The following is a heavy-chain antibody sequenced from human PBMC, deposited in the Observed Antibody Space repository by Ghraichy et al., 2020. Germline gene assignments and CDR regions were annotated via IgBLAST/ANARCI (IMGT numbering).Heavy chain of an antibody. CDR2: IYYSGST. J-gene: IGHJ6*02. Sequence: SETLSLTCTVSGGSISSSSYYWGWICQPPGKGLEWIGSIYYSGSTYYNPSLKSRVTISVDTSKNQFSLKLSSVTAADTAVYYCARTSALAYYGMDVWGQGTTVTVSS. CDR1: GGSISSSSYY. CDR3: ARTSALAYYGMDV. V-gene: IGHV4-39*01.